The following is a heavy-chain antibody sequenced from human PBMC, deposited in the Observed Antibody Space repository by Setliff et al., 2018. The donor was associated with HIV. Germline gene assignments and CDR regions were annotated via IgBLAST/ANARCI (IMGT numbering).Heavy chain of an antibody. CDR1: GGSISSGIYY. D-gene: IGHD3-3*02. CDR2: IYTSGST. V-gene: IGHV4-61*02. Sequence: SETLSLTCTVSGGSISSGIYYWSWIRQPAGKGLEWIGRIYTSGSTKYNPSLESRVTISVDTSKNQFPLRLISVTAADTAVYYCARTMNEHLAVLWFDPWGQGTLVTVSS. J-gene: IGHJ5*02. CDR3: ARTMNEHLAVLWFDP.